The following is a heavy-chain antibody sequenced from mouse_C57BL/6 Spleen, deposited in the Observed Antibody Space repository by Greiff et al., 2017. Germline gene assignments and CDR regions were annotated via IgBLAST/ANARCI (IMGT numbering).Heavy chain of an antibody. CDR2: INPNYGTT. Sequence: EVQLQESGPELVKPGASVKISCKASGYSFTDYNMNWVKQSNGKSLEWIGVINPNYGTTSYNQTFKGKATLTVDQSSSTAYMQLNSLTSEDSAVYYCAGDYYGSSHWYFDVWGTGTTVTVSS. CDR1: GYSFTDYN. J-gene: IGHJ1*03. D-gene: IGHD1-1*01. V-gene: IGHV1-39*01. CDR3: AGDYYGSSHWYFDV.